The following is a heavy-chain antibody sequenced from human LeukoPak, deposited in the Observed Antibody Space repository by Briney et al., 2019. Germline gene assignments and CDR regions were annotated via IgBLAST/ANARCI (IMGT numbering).Heavy chain of an antibody. CDR3: AAGGGWDPSFGVVTHIDA. CDR2: IDNDGHGI. V-gene: IGHV3-74*01. D-gene: IGHD3-3*01. J-gene: IGHJ6*03. Sequence: GGSLRLSCVTSGFTFSGYWMHWVRQGPEKGLELVSRIDNDGHGIIYADSVKGRLTTSRDNVKNTLYLQMNSLRVEDTAVYYCAAGGGWDPSFGVVTHIDAWGKGTTVVVS. CDR1: GFTFSGYW.